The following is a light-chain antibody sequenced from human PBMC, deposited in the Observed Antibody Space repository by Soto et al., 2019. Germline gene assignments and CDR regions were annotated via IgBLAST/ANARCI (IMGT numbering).Light chain of an antibody. V-gene: IGKV3-11*01. CDR3: QHRNNWPLT. Sequence: EIVLTQSPSTLSLSPGERATLSCRASQTIRTYLAWYQQRPGQAPRLLIYDASNRATDIPARFSGSGSGTDSTLTISSLEPEDFAVYYCQHRNNWPLTFGGGTKVDIK. CDR1: QTIRTY. CDR2: DAS. J-gene: IGKJ4*01.